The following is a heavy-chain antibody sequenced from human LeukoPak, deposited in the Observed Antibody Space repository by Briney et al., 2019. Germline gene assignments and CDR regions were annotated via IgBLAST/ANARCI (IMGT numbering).Heavy chain of an antibody. Sequence: SETLSLTCTVSAGSISSSNYYWGWIRQPPGKGLEWIGSIYYSGTTHYNPSLKSRVTISVDTSKNQFSLKLGSVTAADTAVYYCARLHYGGNYGYYYYYMDVWGKGTTVTISS. D-gene: IGHD4-23*01. CDR3: ARLHYGGNYGYYYYYMDV. J-gene: IGHJ6*03. V-gene: IGHV4-39*01. CDR1: AGSISSSNYY. CDR2: IYYSGTT.